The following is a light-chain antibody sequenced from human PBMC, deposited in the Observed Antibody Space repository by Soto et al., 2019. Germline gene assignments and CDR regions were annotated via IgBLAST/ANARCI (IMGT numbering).Light chain of an antibody. J-gene: IGLJ2*01. CDR2: EVS. CDR3: SSYGGANTVV. V-gene: IGLV2-8*01. Sequence: QSALTQPPSASGSPGQSVTISCTGTSNDVGGYNYVSWYQQHPGKAPKLMIHEVSKRPSGVPDRFFGSKSGNTASLTVSGLLTEDEADYYCSSYGGANTVVFGGGTKLTVL. CDR1: SNDVGGYNY.